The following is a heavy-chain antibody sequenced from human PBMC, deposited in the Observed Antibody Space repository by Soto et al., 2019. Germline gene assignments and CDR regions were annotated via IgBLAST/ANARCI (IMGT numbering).Heavy chain of an antibody. D-gene: IGHD3-3*01. CDR3: AHRLPLSPFWSGYYDNWFDP. Sequence: SGPTLVNPTQTLTLTCTFSGFSLSTSGVGVGWIRQPPGKALEWLALIYWDDDKRYSPSLKSRLTITKDTSKNQVVLTMTNMDPVDTATYYCAHRLPLSPFWSGYYDNWFDPWGQGTLVTVSS. CDR2: IYWDDDK. V-gene: IGHV2-5*02. CDR1: GFSLSTSGVG. J-gene: IGHJ5*02.